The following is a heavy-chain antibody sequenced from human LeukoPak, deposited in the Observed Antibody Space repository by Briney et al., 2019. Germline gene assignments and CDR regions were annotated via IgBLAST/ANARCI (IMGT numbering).Heavy chain of an antibody. CDR2: ISSNGGNT. CDR1: GFTFSSNA. V-gene: IGHV3-64*01. D-gene: IGHD4-17*01. Sequence: SGGSLRLSCAASGFTFSSNAMHWVRQAPGKGLEYVSGISSNGGNTYYANSVKGRFIIPRDNSRNTLSLQMGSLRAEDMAAYYCARGDVFTSGPLRDWGQGTLVTVSS. J-gene: IGHJ4*02. CDR3: ARGDVFTSGPLRD.